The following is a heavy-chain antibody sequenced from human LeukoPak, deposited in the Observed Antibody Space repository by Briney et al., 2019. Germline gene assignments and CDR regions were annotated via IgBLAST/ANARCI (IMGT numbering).Heavy chain of an antibody. CDR2: IWYDGSNK. J-gene: IGHJ5*02. D-gene: IGHD3-10*01. CDR3: ARDWMVRGVSRYLDP. V-gene: IGHV3-33*01. CDR1: GFTFSSYG. Sequence: GGSPRLSCAASGFTFSSYGMHWVRQAPGKGLEWVAVIWYDGSNKYYADSVKGRFTISRDNSKNTLYLQMNSLRAEDTAVYYCARDWMVRGVSRYLDPWGQGTLVTVSS.